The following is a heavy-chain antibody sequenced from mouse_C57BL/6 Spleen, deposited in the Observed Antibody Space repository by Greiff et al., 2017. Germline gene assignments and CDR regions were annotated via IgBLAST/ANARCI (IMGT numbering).Heavy chain of an antibody. CDR2: IDPSDSDT. CDR3: ARFVYGSSPDY. Sequence: VKLQQPGAELVRPGSSVKLSCKASGYTFTSYWMHWVKQRPIQGLEWIGNIDPSDSDTHYNQKFKDKATLTVDKSSSTAYMQLSSLTSEDSAVYYCARFVYGSSPDYWGQGTTLTVSS. V-gene: IGHV1-52*01. CDR1: GYTFTSYW. D-gene: IGHD1-1*01. J-gene: IGHJ2*01.